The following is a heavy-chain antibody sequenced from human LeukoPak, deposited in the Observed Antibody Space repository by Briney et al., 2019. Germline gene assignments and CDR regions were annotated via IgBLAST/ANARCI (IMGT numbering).Heavy chain of an antibody. V-gene: IGHV1-69*05. CDR1: GGTFSSYA. J-gene: IGHJ4*02. Sequence: ASVKVSCKASGGTFSSYAISWVRQAPGQGLEWMGGIIPIFGTANYAQKFQGRVTITTDESTSTAYMELSSLRSEDTAVYYCARDQEHYYDSSGYYYYWGQGTLVTVSS. CDR2: IIPIFGTA. D-gene: IGHD3-22*01. CDR3: ARDQEHYYDSSGYYYY.